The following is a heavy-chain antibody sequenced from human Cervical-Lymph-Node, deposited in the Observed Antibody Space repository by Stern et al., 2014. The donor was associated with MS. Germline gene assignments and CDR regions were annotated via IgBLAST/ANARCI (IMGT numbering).Heavy chain of an antibody. V-gene: IGHV3-9*01. CDR1: GFTFDDSA. Sequence: VQLVESGGGLEQPGRSLRLSCAASGFTFDDSAMHWVRQAPGKGQEWVSGISWNSGSIAYADSVKGRFTISRDNTKNSLYLQMNSLRAEDTALYYCAKDRNYGDNLSFDHWGQGTPVTVSS. CDR3: AKDRNYGDNLSFDH. CDR2: ISWNSGSI. D-gene: IGHD4-17*01. J-gene: IGHJ4*02.